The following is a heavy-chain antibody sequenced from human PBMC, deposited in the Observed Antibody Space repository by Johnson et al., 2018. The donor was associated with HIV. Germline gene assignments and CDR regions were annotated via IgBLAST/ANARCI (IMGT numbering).Heavy chain of an antibody. CDR1: GSTFSSYA. J-gene: IGHJ3*02. D-gene: IGHD3-3*01. V-gene: IGHV3-23*04. CDR2: ISGSGGST. Sequence: GQLVESGGGVVQPGGSLRLSCAALGSTFSSYAMSGVRQAPGKRLECVSAISGSGGSTYYAAAVKGTVTITRVNSKKTLYLQMNSLRAEDTSVYYCARDRRDDFWSGYSHGFDIWGQGTMVTVSS. CDR3: ARDRRDDFWSGYSHGFDI.